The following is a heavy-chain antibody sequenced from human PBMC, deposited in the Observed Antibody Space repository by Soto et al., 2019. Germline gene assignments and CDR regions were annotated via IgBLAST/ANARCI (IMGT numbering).Heavy chain of an antibody. V-gene: IGHV3-23*01. Sequence: EVQLLESGGGLVQPGGSLRLSCAASGFTFSSYAMSSVRQAPGSGLEWVSSISGGGGSTYYADSVRGRFTISRDNSKNKLYLQMNSLRAEDTAVYYCAKSSRDGYNYRDYWGQGTLVTVSS. CDR1: GFTFSSYA. CDR3: AKSSRDGYNYRDY. CDR2: ISGGGGST. D-gene: IGHD5-12*01. J-gene: IGHJ4*02.